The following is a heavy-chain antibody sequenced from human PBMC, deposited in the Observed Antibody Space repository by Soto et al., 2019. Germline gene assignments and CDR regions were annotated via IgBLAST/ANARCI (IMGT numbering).Heavy chain of an antibody. Sequence: QVHLVQSGAEVKQPGASVTVSCKGSGDAFTTYGITWVRQAPGQGLAWMGWIRAHNGNTNSAPKLQGRVTVTRDTSTSTAYTELRILRTDATAVYYCARCKYGDYRGHGALVPVSS. J-gene: IGHJ4*01. V-gene: IGHV1-18*01. CDR2: IRAHNGNT. CDR1: GDAFTTYG. CDR3: ARCKYGDY. D-gene: IGHD2-2*01.